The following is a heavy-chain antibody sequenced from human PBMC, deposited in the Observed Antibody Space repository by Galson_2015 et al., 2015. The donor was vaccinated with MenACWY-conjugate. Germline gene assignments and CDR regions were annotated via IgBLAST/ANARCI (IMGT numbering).Heavy chain of an antibody. CDR1: GYTFTTYA. Sequence: SVKVSCKASGYTFTTYAMHWVRQAPGQRLEWMGWINAGNGNTKYSQKFQGRVTMTRDTSASTAYMELNSLRSEDTAVYYCARNPKVTMLRGAGWFDPWGQGTL. CDR2: INAGNGNT. D-gene: IGHD3-10*01. J-gene: IGHJ5*02. CDR3: ARNPKVTMLRGAGWFDP. V-gene: IGHV1-3*01.